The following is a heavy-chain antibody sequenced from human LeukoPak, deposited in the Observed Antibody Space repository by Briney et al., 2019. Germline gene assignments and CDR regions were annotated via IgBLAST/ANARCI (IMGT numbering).Heavy chain of an antibody. CDR2: INHSGST. CDR1: GGSFSGYY. D-gene: IGHD3-22*01. V-gene: IGHV4-34*01. CDR3: ARPIVVAVDAFDI. J-gene: IGHJ3*02. Sequence: SETLSLTCAVYGGSFSGYYWSWIRQPPGKGLEWIGEINHSGSTNYNPSLKSRVTLSVDTSKNQFSLKLSSVTAADTAGYYCARPIVVAVDAFDIWGQGTMVTVSS.